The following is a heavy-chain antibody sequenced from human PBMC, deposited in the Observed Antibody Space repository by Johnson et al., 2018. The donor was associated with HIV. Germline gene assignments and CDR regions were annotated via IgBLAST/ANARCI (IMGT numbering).Heavy chain of an antibody. D-gene: IGHD1-7*01. Sequence: VQLVESGGGLVQPGGSLRLSCAASGFTFSDYYMSWIRQAPGKGLEWVSYISNSGSTINYADSVKGRFTVSRDNAKNSLYLQMNSLRAEGTAVYYCARDSPTGTTRGDAFDIWGQGTMVTVSS. CDR2: ISNSGSTI. J-gene: IGHJ3*02. V-gene: IGHV3-11*04. CDR3: ARDSPTGTTRGDAFDI. CDR1: GFTFSDYY.